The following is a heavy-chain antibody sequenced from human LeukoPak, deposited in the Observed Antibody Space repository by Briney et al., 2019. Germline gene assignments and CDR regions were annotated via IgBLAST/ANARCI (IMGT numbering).Heavy chain of an antibody. CDR2: IRYDGSNK. V-gene: IGHV3-30*02. CDR3: AKDYGYYDSSGYPNY. J-gene: IGHJ4*02. D-gene: IGHD3-22*01. Sequence: GGSLRLSCAASGFTFSSYGMHWVRQAPGKGLEWVAFIRYDGSNKYYADSVKGRFTISRDNSKNTLYLQMNSLRAEDTAVYYCAKDYGYYDSSGYPNYWGQGTLVTVSS. CDR1: GFTFSSYG.